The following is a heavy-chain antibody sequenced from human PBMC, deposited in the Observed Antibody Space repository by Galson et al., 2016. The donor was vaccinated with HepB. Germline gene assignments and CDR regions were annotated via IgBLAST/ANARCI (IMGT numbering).Heavy chain of an antibody. V-gene: IGHV4-34*01. CDR1: GGSFSDHY. D-gene: IGHD2-2*01. CDR2: INHSGGT. J-gene: IGHJ2*01. CDR3: ARVARRSVVVVPTAYWYFDL. Sequence: SETLSLTCAVYGGSFSDHYWSWIRQPPGKGLDWIGEINHSGGTHYTPSLKSRVTISVDTSKNQFSLEMSSVTAAAAAVYFCARVARRSVVVVPTAYWYFDLWGRGTLVTVSS.